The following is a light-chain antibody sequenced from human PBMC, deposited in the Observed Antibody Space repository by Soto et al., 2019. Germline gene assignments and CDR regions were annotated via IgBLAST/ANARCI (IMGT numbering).Light chain of an antibody. CDR3: SSYTSSSILYV. J-gene: IGLJ1*01. Sequence: QSALTQPASVSGSPGQSSTISCTGTSSGVGGYNYVSWYQQHPGKAPKLMIYEVSNRPSGVSNRFSGSKSGNTASLTISGLQAEDEADYYCSSYTSSSILYVFGTGTKVTVL. CDR1: SSGVGGYNY. CDR2: EVS. V-gene: IGLV2-14*01.